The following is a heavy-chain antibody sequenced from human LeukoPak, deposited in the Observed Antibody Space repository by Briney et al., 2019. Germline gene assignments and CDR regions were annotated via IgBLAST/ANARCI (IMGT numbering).Heavy chain of an antibody. V-gene: IGHV4-59*01. J-gene: IGHJ4*02. Sequence: SETLSLTCTVSGGSISSYYWSWIRQPPGKGLEWIGYIYYSGSTNYNPSLKSRVTISVATSKNQFSLKLSSVTAADTAVYYCARGPNYDFWSGYPYYFDYWGQGTLVTVSS. CDR1: GGSISSYY. CDR3: ARGPNYDFWSGYPYYFDY. D-gene: IGHD3-3*01. CDR2: IYYSGST.